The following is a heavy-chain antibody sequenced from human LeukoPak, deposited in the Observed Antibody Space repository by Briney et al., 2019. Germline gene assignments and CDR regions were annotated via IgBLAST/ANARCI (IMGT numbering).Heavy chain of an antibody. CDR2: LSGGGDST. CDR3: ARARPMDV. CDR1: GFTFSSYV. V-gene: IGHV3-23*01. Sequence: GGSLRLSCAASGFTFSSYVMSWVRQAPGKGLEWVSALSGGGDSTYYVDSVKGRFTTSRDNSKNTLYLQMNSLRAEDTAVYYCARARPMDVWGQGTTVTVSS. J-gene: IGHJ6*02.